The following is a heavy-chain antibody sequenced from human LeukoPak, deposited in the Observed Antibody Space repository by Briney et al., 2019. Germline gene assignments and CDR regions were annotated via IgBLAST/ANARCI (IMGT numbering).Heavy chain of an antibody. CDR2: MNPNSGNT. D-gene: IGHD3-10*01. J-gene: IGHJ4*02. Sequence: ASVKVSCKASGYTFTSYDINWVRQATGQGLEWMGWMNPNSGNTGYAQKIQGRVTMTRNTSISTAYMELSSLRSEDTAVYYCARVSTMVRGVIGNYWGQGTLVTVSS. V-gene: IGHV1-8*01. CDR1: GYTFTSYD. CDR3: ARVSTMVRGVIGNY.